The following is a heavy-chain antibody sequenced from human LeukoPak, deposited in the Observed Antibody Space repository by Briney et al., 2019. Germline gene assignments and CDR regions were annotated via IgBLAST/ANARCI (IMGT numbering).Heavy chain of an antibody. Sequence: PSQTLSLTCTVSGGSISSGSYYWSWIRQPAGKGLEWIGRIYTSGSTNYNPSLKSRVTISVDTSKNQFSLKLSSVTAADTAVYYCAQGTGYLRGSPRTWGQGTLVTVSS. J-gene: IGHJ4*02. V-gene: IGHV4-61*02. CDR3: AQGTGYLRGSPRT. CDR2: IYTSGST. CDR1: GGSISSGSYY. D-gene: IGHD3/OR15-3a*01.